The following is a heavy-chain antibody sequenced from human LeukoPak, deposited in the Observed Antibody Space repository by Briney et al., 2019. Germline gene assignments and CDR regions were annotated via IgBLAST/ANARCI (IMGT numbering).Heavy chain of an antibody. CDR3: TPVMVEDRGF. Sequence: TGGSLRLSCAASGFIFNKAWMNWVRQAPGKGPEWVGRIKSNNDGGTTDYASPVEGRFTISRDDSKNTIYLQMNRLIIDDTAIYYCTPVMVEDRGFWGQGTLVTVSS. V-gene: IGHV3-15*01. CDR1: GFIFNKAW. D-gene: IGHD2-21*01. J-gene: IGHJ4*02. CDR2: IKSNNDGGTT.